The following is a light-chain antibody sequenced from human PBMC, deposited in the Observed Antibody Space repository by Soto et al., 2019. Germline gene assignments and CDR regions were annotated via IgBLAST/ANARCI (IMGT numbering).Light chain of an antibody. J-gene: IGKJ4*01. Sequence: EIVLTQSPATLSLSPGERATLSCRASQSVSSYLAWYQLKPGQAPRLLIYDASNRATGIPARFSGSGSGTDLTLTISSLEPEDFAVYYCQQRSNWPLTFGGGTKVEIK. V-gene: IGKV3-11*01. CDR3: QQRSNWPLT. CDR1: QSVSSY. CDR2: DAS.